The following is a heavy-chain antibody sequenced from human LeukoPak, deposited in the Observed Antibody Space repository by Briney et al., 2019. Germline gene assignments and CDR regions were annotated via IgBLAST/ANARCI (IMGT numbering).Heavy chain of an antibody. CDR1: GFTFSSYA. CDR3: AKGPKWRVATLDY. J-gene: IGHJ4*02. CDR2: ISGSGGST. V-gene: IGHV3-23*01. D-gene: IGHD2-15*01. Sequence: GGSLRLSCAASGFTFSSYAMSWVRQAPGKGLEWVSAISGSGGSTYYADSVKGRLTISRDNSKNTLYLQMNSLRAEDTAVYYCAKGPKWRVATLDYWGQGTLVTVSS.